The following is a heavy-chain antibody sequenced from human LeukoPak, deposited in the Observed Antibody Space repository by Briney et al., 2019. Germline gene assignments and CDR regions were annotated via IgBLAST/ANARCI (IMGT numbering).Heavy chain of an antibody. Sequence: SETLSLTCTVSGGSISSYYWGWIRQPPGKGLEWIGSIYHSGSTYYNPSLKSRVTISVDTSKNQFSLKLSSVTAADTAVYYCARGEGEHMDVWGKGTTVTVSS. CDR3: ARGEGEHMDV. J-gene: IGHJ6*03. D-gene: IGHD1-26*01. CDR2: IYHSGST. CDR1: GGSISSYY. V-gene: IGHV4-38-2*02.